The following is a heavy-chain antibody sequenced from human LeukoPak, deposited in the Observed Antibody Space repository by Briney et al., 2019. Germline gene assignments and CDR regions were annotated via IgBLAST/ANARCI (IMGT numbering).Heavy chain of an antibody. D-gene: IGHD6-13*01. CDR2: TYYRSKWYN. Sequence: SQTLSLTCAISGDSVSSNSAAWNWIRQSPSRGLEWLGRTYYRSKWYNDYAVSVKSRITINPDTSMNQFSLQLNSVTPEDTAVYYCARDPSRIAAAATYFDYWGQGTLVTVSS. J-gene: IGHJ4*02. CDR3: ARDPSRIAAAATYFDY. CDR1: GDSVSSNSAA. V-gene: IGHV6-1*01.